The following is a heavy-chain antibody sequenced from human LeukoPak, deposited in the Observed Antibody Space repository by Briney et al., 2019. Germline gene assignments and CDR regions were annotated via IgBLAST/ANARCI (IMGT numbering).Heavy chain of an antibody. J-gene: IGHJ6*03. Sequence: PGGSLRLSCAASGFTLSSYSMNWVRQAPGKGLEWVPSISSSSSYIYYADSVEGRFTISRDNAKNSLYLQMNSLRAEDTAVYYCARDGVTMVRGVKVLDYYYYYMDVWGKGTTVTISS. CDR3: ARDGVTMVRGVKVLDYYYYYMDV. CDR1: GFTLSSYS. CDR2: ISSSSSYI. V-gene: IGHV3-21*01. D-gene: IGHD3-10*01.